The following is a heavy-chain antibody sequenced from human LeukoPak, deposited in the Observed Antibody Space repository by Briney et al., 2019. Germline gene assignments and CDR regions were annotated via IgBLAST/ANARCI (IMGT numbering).Heavy chain of an antibody. J-gene: IGHJ4*02. D-gene: IGHD1-26*01. Sequence: GASVKVSCKASGYTFTTYGISWVRQAPGQGLEWMAWITPYNGHTNYAQKFQGRVTITTDTSTSTAYMELRSLRFDDTAVYYCARGDHSGSYLIDYWGQGTLVTVSS. V-gene: IGHV1-18*01. CDR3: ARGDHSGSYLIDY. CDR1: GYTFTTYG. CDR2: ITPYNGHT.